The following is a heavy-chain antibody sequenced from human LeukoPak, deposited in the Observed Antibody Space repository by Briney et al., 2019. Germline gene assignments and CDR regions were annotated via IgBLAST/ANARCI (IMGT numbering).Heavy chain of an antibody. V-gene: IGHV4-59*08. CDR1: GGSISSYY. J-gene: IGHJ3*02. CDR3: ARHQKRALYHAFDI. Sequence: PSETLSLTCTVSGGSISSYYWSWIRQPPGKGLEWIGYIYYSGSTNYNPSLKSRVTISVDTSKNQFSLKLSSVTAADTAVYYCARHQKRALYHAFDIWGQGTMVTVSS. CDR2: IYYSGST. D-gene: IGHD5/OR15-5a*01.